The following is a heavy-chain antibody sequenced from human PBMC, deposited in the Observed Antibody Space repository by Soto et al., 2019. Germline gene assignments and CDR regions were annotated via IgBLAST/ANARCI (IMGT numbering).Heavy chain of an antibody. Sequence: QGQLVQSGGEAKKPGASVKVSCKASGYTFTRYGISWVRQAPGQGLECMGWISGYNGDTNYAQKFQGRVTMTIDTSTSTAYMELRSLTSDDTSVYYCAKNGQPPYYYYGMDVWGQGTTVTVSS. J-gene: IGHJ6*02. CDR2: ISGYNGDT. CDR3: AKNGQPPYYYYGMDV. V-gene: IGHV1-18*01. D-gene: IGHD2-8*01. CDR1: GYTFTRYG.